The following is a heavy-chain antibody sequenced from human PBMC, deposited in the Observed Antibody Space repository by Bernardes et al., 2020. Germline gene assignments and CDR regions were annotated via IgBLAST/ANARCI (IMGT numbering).Heavy chain of an antibody. J-gene: IGHJ6*02. CDR2: IYYSGST. D-gene: IGHD2-15*01. CDR3: ARLGYCSGGSCYGGYYYGMDV. Sequence: SETLSLTCTVSGGSVSSGSYYWSWIRQPPGKGLEWIGYIYYSGSTNYNPSLKSRVTISVDTSKNQFSLKLSSVTAADTAVYYCARLGYCSGGSCYGGYYYGMDVWGQGTTVTVSS. V-gene: IGHV4-61*01. CDR1: GGSVSSGSYY.